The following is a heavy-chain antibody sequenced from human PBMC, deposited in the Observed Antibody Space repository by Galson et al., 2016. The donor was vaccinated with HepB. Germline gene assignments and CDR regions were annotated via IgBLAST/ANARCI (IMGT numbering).Heavy chain of an antibody. J-gene: IGHJ4*02. D-gene: IGHD1-1*01. CDR3: ARRGLQLGLSFDY. CDR2: ISTSSSTK. CDR1: GFTLSAFG. V-gene: IGHV3-48*02. Sequence: SLRLSCAASGFTLSAFGMNWVRQAPGKGLEWVSYISTSSSTKYYADSVKGRFTISRDNAKNSLFLQMDSLRDEDAAVYYCARRGLQLGLSFDYWGQGTLVIVSS.